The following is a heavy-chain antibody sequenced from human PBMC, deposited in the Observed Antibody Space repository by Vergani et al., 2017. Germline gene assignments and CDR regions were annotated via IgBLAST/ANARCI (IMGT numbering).Heavy chain of an antibody. J-gene: IGHJ4*02. CDR3: ARDRGSSPFDY. V-gene: IGHV1-69*01. CDR1: GYTFTGYY. CDR2: IIPVFGTA. D-gene: IGHD6-13*01. Sequence: QVQLVQSGAEVKKPGASVKVSCKASGYTFTGYYMHWVRQAPGQGLEWMGGIIPVFGTANYAQKFQGRVTMTADESTSTAYMEVSSLRSEDTAVYYCARDRGSSPFDYWGQGTLVTVAS.